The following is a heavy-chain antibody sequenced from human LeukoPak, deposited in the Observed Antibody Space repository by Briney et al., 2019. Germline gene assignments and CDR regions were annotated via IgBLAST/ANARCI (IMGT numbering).Heavy chain of an antibody. CDR2: ISYDGSNK. D-gene: IGHD3-9*01. CDR3: AKWAYYDILTGYYTPLPDY. Sequence: PGGSLRLSCAASGFTFNNYGMHWVRQAPGKGLEWVAVISYDGSNKYYADSVKGRFTISRDNSKNTLYLQMDSLRAEDTAVYYCAKWAYYDILTGYYTPLPDYWGQGTLVTVSS. V-gene: IGHV3-30*18. CDR1: GFTFNNYG. J-gene: IGHJ4*02.